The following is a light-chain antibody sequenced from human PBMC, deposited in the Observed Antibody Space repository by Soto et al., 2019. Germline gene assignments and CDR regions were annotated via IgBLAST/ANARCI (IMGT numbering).Light chain of an antibody. CDR2: GAS. Sequence: EVLMTQSPATLSVSPGDRATLSCSASQSINSNLAWYQQQPGQAPRLLIYGASTRATAVPDRFSGSGSGTDFTLTISSLEPEDFAVYYCQQYNNWPPITFGQGTRLEIK. CDR1: QSINSN. CDR3: QQYNNWPPIT. V-gene: IGKV3-15*01. J-gene: IGKJ5*01.